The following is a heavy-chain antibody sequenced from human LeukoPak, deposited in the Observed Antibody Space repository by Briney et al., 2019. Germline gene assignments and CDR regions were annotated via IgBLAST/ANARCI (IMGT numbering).Heavy chain of an antibody. CDR2: IYYSGST. D-gene: IGHD6-13*01. CDR3: ARRQAATDFDY. J-gene: IGHJ4*02. V-gene: IGHV4-59*08. CDR1: GGSISSYY. Sequence: NPSETLSLTCTVSGGSISSYYWSWIRQPPGKGLEWIGYIYYSGSTNYNPSLKSRVTISVDTSKNQFSLKLSSVTAADTAVYYCARRQAATDFDYWGQGTLVTVSS.